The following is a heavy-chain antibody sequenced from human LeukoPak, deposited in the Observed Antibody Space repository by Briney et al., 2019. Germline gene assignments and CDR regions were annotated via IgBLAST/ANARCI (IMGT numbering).Heavy chain of an antibody. CDR2: VSHTGAT. V-gene: IGHV4-59*01. Sequence: PSETLSLTCSVSGASINGYFWNWVRQTPEKRLEWIGYVSHTGATTSNPTLKSRVSITIDTSKSQISLTMTSVTAADLALYYCARDRRGSFYTFDLWGPGTIVSVS. CDR3: ARDRRGSFYTFDL. D-gene: IGHD1-26*01. J-gene: IGHJ3*01. CDR1: GASINGYF.